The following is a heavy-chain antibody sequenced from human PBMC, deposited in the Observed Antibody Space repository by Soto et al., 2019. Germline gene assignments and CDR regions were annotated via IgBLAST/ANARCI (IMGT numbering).Heavy chain of an antibody. CDR1: GYSFTSYW. CDR2: IYPGDSDT. J-gene: IGHJ4*02. Sequence: GESLKISCKGSGYSFTSYWIGWVHQMPGKGLEWIVIIYPGDSDTRYSPSFQGQVTISADKSISTAYLQWSSLKASDTAMYYCARQIFGVVTAFDYWGQGTLVTVPS. V-gene: IGHV5-51*07. CDR3: ARQIFGVVTAFDY. D-gene: IGHD3-3*01.